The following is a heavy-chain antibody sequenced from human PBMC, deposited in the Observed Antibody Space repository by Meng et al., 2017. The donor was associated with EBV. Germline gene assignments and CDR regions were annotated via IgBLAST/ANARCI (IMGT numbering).Heavy chain of an antibody. J-gene: IGHJ4*02. CDR2: ISSSSSYI. CDR3: ARYYLEWALDY. D-gene: IGHD3-3*01. V-gene: IGHV3-21*01. CDR1: GFTFSSYS. Sequence: EVQLVEAGGGLVKSWGSLRLSCAASGFTFSSYSMNWVRQAPGKGLEWVSSISSSSSYIYYADSVKGRFTISRDDAKNSLYLQMNSLRAEDTAVYYCARYYLEWALDYWGQGTLVTVSS.